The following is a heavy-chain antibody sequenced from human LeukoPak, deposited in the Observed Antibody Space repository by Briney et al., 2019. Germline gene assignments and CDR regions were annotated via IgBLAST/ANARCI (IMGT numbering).Heavy chain of an antibody. CDR1: GFTFSNYA. V-gene: IGHV3-23*01. J-gene: IGHJ5*02. CDR2: ISGSGSST. CDR3: AKDSLYSSGFNWFDP. Sequence: GGSLRLSCAASGFTFSNYAMNWVRQAPGKGLEWVSGISGSGSSTYYVDSVKGRFTISRDNSKNTLCLQMNSLRAEDTAVYFCAKDSLYSSGFNWFDPWGQGTLVTVSS. D-gene: IGHD6-19*01.